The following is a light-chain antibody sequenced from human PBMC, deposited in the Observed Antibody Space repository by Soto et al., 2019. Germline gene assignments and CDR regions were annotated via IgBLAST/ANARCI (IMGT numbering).Light chain of an antibody. CDR3: QQSYSTSTWT. Sequence: DIQMTQSPSSLSASVGDRVTITCRASQSISRYLNWYQQKPGKAPKLLIYAASSLQSGVPSRFSGSGSGTDFTLTISSRQPEDFTTYYGQQSYSTSTWTFGQGTKVEIK. CDR1: QSISRY. CDR2: AAS. J-gene: IGKJ1*01. V-gene: IGKV1-39*01.